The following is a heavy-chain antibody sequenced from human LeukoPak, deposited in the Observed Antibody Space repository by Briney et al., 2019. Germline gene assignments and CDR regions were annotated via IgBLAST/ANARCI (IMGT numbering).Heavy chain of an antibody. Sequence: PSETLSLTCTVSGGSIISYFWSWIRQPPGKGLEWIGHIYYSGSINYNPSLKSRVTISVDTSKNQFSLKLSSVTAADTAVYYCARFKTTPWYYYGMDVWGKGTTVTVSS. V-gene: IGHV4-59*01. CDR3: ARFKTTPWYYYGMDV. D-gene: IGHD4-11*01. J-gene: IGHJ6*04. CDR1: GGSIISYF. CDR2: IYYSGSI.